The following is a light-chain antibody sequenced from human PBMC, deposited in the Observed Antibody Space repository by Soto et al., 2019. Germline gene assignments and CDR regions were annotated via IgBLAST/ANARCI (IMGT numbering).Light chain of an antibody. J-gene: IGLJ3*02. Sequence: QSALTQPASVPGSPGQSITISCTGTSSDVGGYNYVSWYQQHPGKAPKLIIYEVTHRPSGVSSRFYGSRSGNTASLTISGLQAEDEADYYCKSRTTRNTLVLGGGTKVTVL. CDR3: KSRTTRNTLV. CDR2: EVT. CDR1: SSDVGGYNY. V-gene: IGLV2-14*01.